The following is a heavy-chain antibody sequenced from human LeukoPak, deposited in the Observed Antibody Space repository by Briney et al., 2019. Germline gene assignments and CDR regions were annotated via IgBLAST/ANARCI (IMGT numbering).Heavy chain of an antibody. J-gene: IGHJ4*02. D-gene: IGHD5-12*01. CDR1: GFTFNTFA. Sequence: GGSLRLSCAASGFTFNTFAMNWVRQAPGKGLEWVSGISASGGDAYYTDSVTGRFTVSRDNSMNTLYLQMSSLRAEDTAIYYCAKTSGYNAYDPFDYWGQGTLVTVSP. V-gene: IGHV3-23*01. CDR3: AKTSGYNAYDPFDY. CDR2: ISASGGDA.